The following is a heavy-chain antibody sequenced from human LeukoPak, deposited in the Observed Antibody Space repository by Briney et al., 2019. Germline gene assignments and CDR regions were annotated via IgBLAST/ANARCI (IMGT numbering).Heavy chain of an antibody. J-gene: IGHJ6*02. Sequence: GGSLRLSCAASGFTFSSYWMHWVRQAPGKGLVWVSRINSDGSGTAYADSVKGRFTISRDNAKNTLYLQMNSLRAEDTSVYYCARGHYYGMDVWGQGTTVTVSS. CDR1: GFTFSSYW. CDR3: ARGHYYGMDV. V-gene: IGHV3-74*03. CDR2: INSDGSGT.